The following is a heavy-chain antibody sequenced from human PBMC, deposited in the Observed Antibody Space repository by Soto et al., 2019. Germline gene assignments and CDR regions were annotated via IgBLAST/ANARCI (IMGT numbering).Heavy chain of an antibody. Sequence: PSETVSLTCTVSGVSISSGDYYWSWIRQPPGKGLEWIGYIYYSENTYYNPSLKSRVTISGDTSKNQFSLKLSSVTAADTAVYYCARRAAADFFDYWGQATLVTVSS. D-gene: IGHD6-13*01. CDR3: ARRAAADFFDY. CDR1: GVSISSGDYY. J-gene: IGHJ4*02. V-gene: IGHV4-30-4*01. CDR2: IYYSENT.